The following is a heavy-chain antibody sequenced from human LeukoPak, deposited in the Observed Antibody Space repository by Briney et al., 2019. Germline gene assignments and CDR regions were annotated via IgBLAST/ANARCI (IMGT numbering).Heavy chain of an antibody. Sequence: TGGSLRLSCAASGFTFNSYTMNWVRQAPGKGLEWVSSASSRSDYIYYADSVKGRFTISRDNAKNSLYLQMSSLRAEDTAVYYCARDLQNYGSAYMDYWGQGTLVTVSS. CDR1: GFTFNSYT. CDR3: ARDLQNYGSAYMDY. V-gene: IGHV3-21*01. J-gene: IGHJ4*02. CDR2: ASSRSDYI. D-gene: IGHD3-10*01.